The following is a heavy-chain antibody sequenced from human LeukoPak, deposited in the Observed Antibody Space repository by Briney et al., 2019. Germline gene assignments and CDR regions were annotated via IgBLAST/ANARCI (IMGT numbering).Heavy chain of an antibody. CDR2: IYYSGST. V-gene: IGHV4-59*01. CDR1: GGSISSYY. Sequence: SETLSLTCTVSGGSISSYYWSWIRQPPGKGLEWIGYIYYSGSTNYNPSLKSRVTISVDTSKNQFSLKLSSVTAADTAVYYCARERDLGGYEHFDYWGQGTLVTVSS. CDR3: ARERDLGGYEHFDY. J-gene: IGHJ4*02. D-gene: IGHD3-16*01.